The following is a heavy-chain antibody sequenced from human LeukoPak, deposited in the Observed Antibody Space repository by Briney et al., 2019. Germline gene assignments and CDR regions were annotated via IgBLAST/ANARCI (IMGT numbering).Heavy chain of an antibody. CDR1: GFMFDEYT. V-gene: IGHV3-43*01. Sequence: QPGGSLRLSCAASGFMFDEYTMYWVRQAPGKGLEWISLFSWDGGSTYYADSVKGRFTISRDNRKNSLYLQMNSLRTEDTALYYCTKTFPSSWHLAIDSWGRGTLVTVSS. J-gene: IGHJ4*02. CDR2: FSWDGGST. CDR3: TKTFPSSWHLAIDS. D-gene: IGHD6-13*01.